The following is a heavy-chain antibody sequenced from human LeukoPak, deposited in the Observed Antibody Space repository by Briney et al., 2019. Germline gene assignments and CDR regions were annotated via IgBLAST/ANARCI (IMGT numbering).Heavy chain of an antibody. Sequence: SETLSLTCTVSGGSISSYYWSWIRQPPGKGLEWIGYIYYSGSTNYNPSLKSRVTISVDTSKNQFSLKLSSVTAADTAVYYCARDSTYYYGSGSINWGQGTLVTVSS. J-gene: IGHJ4*02. V-gene: IGHV4-59*01. CDR1: GGSISSYY. CDR3: ARDSTYYYGSGSIN. D-gene: IGHD3-10*01. CDR2: IYYSGST.